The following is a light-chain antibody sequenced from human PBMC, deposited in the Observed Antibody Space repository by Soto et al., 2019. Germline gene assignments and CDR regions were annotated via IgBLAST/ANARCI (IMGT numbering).Light chain of an antibody. J-gene: IGKJ5*01. Sequence: EIVLTQSPGTLSLSPGERATLSCRASQSVSNSYLAWYQQKPGQAPRLLIYGASSRATGIPDRFSGSGSETDFTLTINSLQPEDFATYYCQQSYGTPGTFGQGTRLEIK. CDR2: GAS. CDR1: QSVSNSY. CDR3: QQSYGTPGT. V-gene: IGKV3-20*01.